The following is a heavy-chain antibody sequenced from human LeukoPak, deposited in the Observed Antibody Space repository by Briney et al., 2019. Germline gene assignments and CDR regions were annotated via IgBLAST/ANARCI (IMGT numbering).Heavy chain of an antibody. D-gene: IGHD3-22*01. CDR2: IYYSGST. CDR1: GGSISSYY. V-gene: IGHV4-59*01. Sequence: KPSETLSLTCTASGGSISSYYWSWIRQPPGKGLEWIGYIYYSGSTNYNPSLKSRVTISVDTSKNQFSLKLSSVTAADTAVYYCARVLYYYDSSGYYYDAFDIWGQGTMVTVYS. J-gene: IGHJ3*02. CDR3: ARVLYYYDSSGYYYDAFDI.